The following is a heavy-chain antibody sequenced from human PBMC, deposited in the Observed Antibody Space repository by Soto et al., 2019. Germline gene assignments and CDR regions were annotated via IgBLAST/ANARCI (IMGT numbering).Heavy chain of an antibody. D-gene: IGHD3-10*01. CDR1: GFTFSSYS. CDR3: ARDLVRGAPSYYYYGMDV. V-gene: IGHV3-21*01. Sequence: GGSLRLSCAASGFTFSSYSMNWVRQAPGKGLEWVSSISSSSSYIYYADSVKGRFTISRDNAKNSLYLQMNSLRAEDTAVYYCARDLVRGAPSYYYYGMDVWGQGTTVTVS. CDR2: ISSSSSYI. J-gene: IGHJ6*02.